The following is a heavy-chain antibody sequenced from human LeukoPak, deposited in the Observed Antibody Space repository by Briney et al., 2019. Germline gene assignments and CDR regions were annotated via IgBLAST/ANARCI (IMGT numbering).Heavy chain of an antibody. CDR2: ISYDGSNK. J-gene: IGHJ4*02. Sequence: GGSLRLSCAASGFTFSSYGMHWVRQAPGKGLEWVAVISYDGSNKYYADSVKGRFTISRDNSKNTLYLQMNSLRAEDTAVYYCARERGYYDSSGYSDSLDYWGQGTLVTVSS. CDR1: GFTFSSYG. CDR3: ARERGYYDSSGYSDSLDY. D-gene: IGHD3-22*01. V-gene: IGHV3-30*03.